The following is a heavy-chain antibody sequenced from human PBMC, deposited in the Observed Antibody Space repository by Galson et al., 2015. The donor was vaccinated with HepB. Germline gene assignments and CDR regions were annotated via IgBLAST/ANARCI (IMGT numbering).Heavy chain of an antibody. D-gene: IGHD3-22*01. J-gene: IGHJ4*02. CDR3: AKATNPGYYYDSSGYYGVDY. V-gene: IGHV3-30*18. CDR1: GFTFSSYG. CDR2: ISYDGSNK. Sequence: SLRLSCAASGFTFSSYGMHWVRQAPGKGLEWVAVISYDGSNKYYADSVKGRFTISRDNSKNTLFLQMNSLRAEDTAVYYCAKATNPGYYYDSSGYYGVDYWGQGTLVTVSS.